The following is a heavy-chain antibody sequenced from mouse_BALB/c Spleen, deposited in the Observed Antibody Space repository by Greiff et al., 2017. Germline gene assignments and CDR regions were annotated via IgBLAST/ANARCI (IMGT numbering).Heavy chain of an antibody. CDR1: GYAFTNYL. CDR2: INPGSGGT. Sequence: GQLQQSGAELVRPGTSVKVSCKASGYAFTNYLIEWVKQRPGQGLEWIGVINPGSGGTNYNEKFKGKATLTADKSSSTAYMQLSSLTSDDSAVYFCERYNGYALLDYGGQGTTLTVP. J-gene: IGHJ2*01. V-gene: IGHV1-54*01. D-gene: IGHD2-14*01. CDR3: ERYNGYALLDY.